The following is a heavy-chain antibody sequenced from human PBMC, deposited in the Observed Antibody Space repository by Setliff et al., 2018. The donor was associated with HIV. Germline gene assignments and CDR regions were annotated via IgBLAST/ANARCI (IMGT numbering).Heavy chain of an antibody. J-gene: IGHJ5*02. D-gene: IGHD3-22*01. CDR3: ARIIREYYYDSSGYYYWFDP. CDR2: IFSNDEK. Sequence: SGPTLVNPTETLTLTCTVSGFSLSNARMGVSWILQPPGKALEWLAHIFSNDEKSYSTSLKSRLTISKDTSKSQVVLTMTNMDPVDTATYYCARIIREYYYDSSGYYYWFDPWGQGPWSPSPQ. CDR1: GFSLSNARMG. V-gene: IGHV2-26*01.